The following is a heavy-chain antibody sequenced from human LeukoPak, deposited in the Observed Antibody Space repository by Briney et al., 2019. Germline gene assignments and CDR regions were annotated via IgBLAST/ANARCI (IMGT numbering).Heavy chain of an antibody. CDR2: IKHDGSFT. Sequence: GGSLRLSCAASGFTFRTYRMHWVRQAPGKGLAWVARIKHDGSFTTYADSVKGRFTISRDNAENTLSLQMNSLRAEDTAVYYCATLQNWFDPWGQGTLVTVSS. V-gene: IGHV3-74*01. CDR1: GFTFRTYR. D-gene: IGHD5-24*01. CDR3: ATLQNWFDP. J-gene: IGHJ5*02.